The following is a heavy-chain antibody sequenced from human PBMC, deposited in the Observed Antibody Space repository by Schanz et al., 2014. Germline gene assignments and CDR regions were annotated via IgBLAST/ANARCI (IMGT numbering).Heavy chain of an antibody. CDR1: GYTFTGYY. CDR2: IIPILGIA. D-gene: IGHD2-2*01. J-gene: IGHJ1*01. V-gene: IGHV1-69*10. CDR3: ARDTAQSCIGPSCFEYFQH. Sequence: QVQLVQSWAEVKGPGASVKVSCKASGYTFTGYYMHWVRQAPGQGLEWMGWIIPILGIANYAQKFQGRVTITADRSTSTAYMELSSLRAEDTALYYCARDTAQSCIGPSCFEYFQHWGQGALXTVSS.